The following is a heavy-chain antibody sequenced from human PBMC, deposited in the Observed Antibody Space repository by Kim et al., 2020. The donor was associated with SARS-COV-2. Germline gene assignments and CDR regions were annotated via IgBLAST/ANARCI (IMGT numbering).Heavy chain of an antibody. J-gene: IGHJ6*03. V-gene: IGHV4-59*01. Sequence: SETLSLTCTVSGGSISSYYWTWIRQPPGKGLDWIGYIYNSGSTNYNPSLRSRVTISVDTSKNQFSLKLTSVTAADTAVYYCGRGLKGQVGRYWYYYVDVWGKGTTVTVSS. CDR3: GRGLKGQVGRYWYYYVDV. CDR1: GGSISSYY. D-gene: IGHD3-10*01. CDR2: IYNSGST.